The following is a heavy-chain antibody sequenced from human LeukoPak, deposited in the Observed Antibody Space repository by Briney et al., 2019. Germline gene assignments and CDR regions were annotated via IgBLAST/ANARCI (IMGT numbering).Heavy chain of an antibody. D-gene: IGHD3-10*01. CDR1: GFTFSSYD. CDR2: IGTAGDT. CDR3: ARQSVRGGSDAFDI. Sequence: GGSLRLSCAASGFTFSSYDMHWVRQATGKGLEWVSAIGTAGDTYYPGSVKGRFTISRENAKNSLYLQMNSLRAEDTAVYYCARQSVRGGSDAFDIWGQGTMVTVSS. V-gene: IGHV3-13*01. J-gene: IGHJ3*02.